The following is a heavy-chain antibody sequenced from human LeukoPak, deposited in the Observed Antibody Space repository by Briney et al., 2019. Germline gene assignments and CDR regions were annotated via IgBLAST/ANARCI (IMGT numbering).Heavy chain of an antibody. CDR3: ARGGSSGWYYYYGMGV. J-gene: IGHJ6*02. D-gene: IGHD6-19*01. Sequence: PSETLSLTCTVSGGSISSYYWSWIRQPPGKGLEWIGYIYYSGSTNYNPSLKSRVTISVDTSKNQFSLKLSSVTAADTAVYYCARGGSSGWYYYYGMGVWGQGTTVTVSS. CDR1: GGSISSYY. V-gene: IGHV4-59*01. CDR2: IYYSGST.